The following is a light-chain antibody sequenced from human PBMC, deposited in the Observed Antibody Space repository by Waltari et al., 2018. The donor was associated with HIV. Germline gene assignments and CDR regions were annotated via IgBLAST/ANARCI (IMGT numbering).Light chain of an antibody. Sequence: ALQLAQSPSSLSAYVGDRVPITCRASQGVRNALAWYQQKPGRPPKLLIYDASTLEGGVPSRFSGSLSGTDFNLTISNLQPEDSATYYCQQFRTYPRTFGQGATLEIK. CDR2: DAS. CDR1: QGVRNA. J-gene: IGKJ2*01. V-gene: IGKV1-13*02. CDR3: QQFRTYPRT.